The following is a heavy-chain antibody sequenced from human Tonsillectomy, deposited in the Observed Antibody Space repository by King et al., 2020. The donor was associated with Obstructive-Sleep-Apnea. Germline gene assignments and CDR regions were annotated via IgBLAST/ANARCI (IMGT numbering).Heavy chain of an antibody. CDR3: ARGTGWYGVDV. Sequence: QLQESGPGLVKPSETLSLTCTVSCGSIISYSWTWIRQPPGKGLEWIGHVYYSGSTNYKPSLTSRVTISADTSKNQFSLKLSSVTAADTGVYYCARGTGWYGVDVWGQGTTVTVSS. CDR2: VYYSGST. CDR1: CGSIISYS. D-gene: IGHD6-19*01. J-gene: IGHJ6*02. V-gene: IGHV4-59*01.